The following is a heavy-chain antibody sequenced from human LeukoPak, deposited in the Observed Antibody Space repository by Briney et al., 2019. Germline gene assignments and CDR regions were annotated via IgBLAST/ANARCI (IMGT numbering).Heavy chain of an antibody. CDR1: GFTFSNSW. Sequence: GGSLRLSCAGSGFTFSNSWMGWVRQAPGKGLEWVANVQHVGGETYYVDSVKGRFTISRDNAKNSVYLQMNSLGANDTAVYYCATYSILNAREFRYWGQGTLVTVTS. CDR2: VQHVGGET. D-gene: IGHD4-11*01. CDR3: ATYSILNAREFRY. J-gene: IGHJ1*01. V-gene: IGHV3-7*01.